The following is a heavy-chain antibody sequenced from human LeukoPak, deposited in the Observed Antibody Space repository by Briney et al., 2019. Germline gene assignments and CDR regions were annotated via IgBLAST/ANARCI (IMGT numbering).Heavy chain of an antibody. V-gene: IGHV1-8*01. CDR2: MNPNSGRT. CDR1: GYYLISYD. Sequence: ASVKVSCKASGYYLISYDINWVRQAAGQGLEWMGWMNPNSGRTGYAQTFQGRVTMTRDTSLNTAYMELSSLKSEDTAIYYCAREGLPYAMDVWGQGTTVTVSS. D-gene: IGHD2-15*01. CDR3: AREGLPYAMDV. J-gene: IGHJ6*02.